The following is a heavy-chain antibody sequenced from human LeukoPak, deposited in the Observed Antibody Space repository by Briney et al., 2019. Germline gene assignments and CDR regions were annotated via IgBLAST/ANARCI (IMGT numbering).Heavy chain of an antibody. Sequence: PGGSLRLSCAASGFTFSSYWMSWVRQAPGKGLEWVSAISGSGGSTYYADSVKGRFTISRDNSKNTLYLQMNSLRAEDTAVYYCNLAPLYDILTEWIDYWGQGTLVTVSS. J-gene: IGHJ4*02. D-gene: IGHD3-9*01. V-gene: IGHV3-23*01. CDR3: NLAPLYDILTEWIDY. CDR1: GFTFSSYW. CDR2: ISGSGGST.